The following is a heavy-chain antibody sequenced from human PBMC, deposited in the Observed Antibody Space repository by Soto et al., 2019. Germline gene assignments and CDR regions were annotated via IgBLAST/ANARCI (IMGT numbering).Heavy chain of an antibody. J-gene: IGHJ6*02. CDR3: ARERLGARIIHYYYGMDV. V-gene: IGHV6-1*01. CDR1: GDSVSSNSAA. CDR2: TYYRSKWYN. D-gene: IGHD5-12*01. Sequence: SQTHSLTCAISGDSVSSNSAAWNWIRQSPSRGLEWRGRTYYRSKWYNDYAVSVKSRITINPDTSKNQFSLQLISVTPEDTAVYYCARERLGARIIHYYYGMDVWGQGTTVTVSS.